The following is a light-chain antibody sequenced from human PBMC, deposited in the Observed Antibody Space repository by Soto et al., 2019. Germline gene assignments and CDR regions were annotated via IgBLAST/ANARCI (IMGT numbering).Light chain of an antibody. Sequence: EIVMTQSPATLSVSPGERAKLSCRASQSVNINLAWYQQKPGQAPSLLIYGTSTRATGVPARFSGSGSGTDFTLTIRSLEPEDSAVYYCQQRADRWTFGQGTKVDIK. J-gene: IGKJ1*01. V-gene: IGKV3-15*01. CDR3: QQRADRWT. CDR2: GTS. CDR1: QSVNIN.